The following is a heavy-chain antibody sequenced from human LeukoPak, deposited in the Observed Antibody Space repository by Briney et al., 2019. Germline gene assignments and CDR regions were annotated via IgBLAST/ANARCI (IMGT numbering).Heavy chain of an antibody. J-gene: IGHJ4*02. V-gene: IGHV3-7*01. D-gene: IGHD6-13*01. CDR2: IKQDGSEK. CDR3: ASGRQLGY. CDR1: GFTFSNYW. Sequence: QPGGSLRLSCAASGFTFSNYWMSWVRQAPGKGLEWVANIKQDGSEKYYVDSVKGRFTISRDNDKNSLYLQMNSLRAEDAAVYYCASGRQLGYWGRGTLVTVSS.